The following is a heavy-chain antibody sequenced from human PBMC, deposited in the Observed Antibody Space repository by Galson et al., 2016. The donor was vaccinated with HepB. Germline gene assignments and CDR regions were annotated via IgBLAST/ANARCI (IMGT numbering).Heavy chain of an antibody. V-gene: IGHV3-23*01. CDR3: AKSGFFGELDK. CDR2: ISGSGGRT. Sequence: SLRLSCAVSAGTFKNYAMNWVRQAPGKGLEWVAAISGSGGRTSYEDSVRGRFTISRDNSKNTRFLRMNSVGVEDTAVYFCAKSGFFGELDKWGQGTGVVVSS. J-gene: IGHJ4*02. D-gene: IGHD3-10*01. CDR1: AGTFKNYA.